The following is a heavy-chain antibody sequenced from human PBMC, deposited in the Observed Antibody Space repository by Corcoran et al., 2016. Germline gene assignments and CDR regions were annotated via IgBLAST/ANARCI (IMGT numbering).Heavy chain of an antibody. D-gene: IGHD6-6*01. Sequence: QVQLVQSGAEVKKPGATVKVSCKASGYIFTSHWMHWVRQAPGQGLEWMGIINPSGGSTSYEQKFKGRVTVTRDTSTSTVYMELRSGKSADTAVYYGARDWSIDGRGWWFDPWGQGTLVTVSS. J-gene: IGHJ5*02. CDR1: GYIFTSHW. CDR2: INPSGGST. V-gene: IGHV1-46*01. CDR3: ARDWSIDGRGWWFDP.